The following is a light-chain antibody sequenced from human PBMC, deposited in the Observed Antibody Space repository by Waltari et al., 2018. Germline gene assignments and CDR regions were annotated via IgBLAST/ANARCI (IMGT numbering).Light chain of an antibody. J-gene: IGLJ3*02. Sequence: QSLLTQPPSVSAAPGHTVTISCSGSTSNLGKNYVSWYQKPPETAPKLLIHKDNKRPSGIPARFSGSKSGTSATLGITGLQTGDEADYYCGTWDSSLSVVLFGGGTKVTVL. CDR1: TSNLGKNY. CDR3: GTWDSSLSVVL. CDR2: KDN. V-gene: IGLV1-51*02.